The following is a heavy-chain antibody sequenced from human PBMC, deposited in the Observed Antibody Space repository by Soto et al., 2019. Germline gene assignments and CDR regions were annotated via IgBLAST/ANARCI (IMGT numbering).Heavy chain of an antibody. D-gene: IGHD6-6*01. CDR2: ISSSSFYI. Sequence: PGGSLRLSCAASGFTLSTYRMTWVRQAPGKGLEWVSSISSSSFYIYYAASVKGRFTISRDSANNSLYLQLNSLRAEDTARYYFAREKYDEGSSSLRVFFGFDAWGQGTTVTVSS. V-gene: IGHV3-21*01. CDR1: GFTLSTYR. J-gene: IGHJ6*02. CDR3: AREKYDEGSSSLRVFFGFDA.